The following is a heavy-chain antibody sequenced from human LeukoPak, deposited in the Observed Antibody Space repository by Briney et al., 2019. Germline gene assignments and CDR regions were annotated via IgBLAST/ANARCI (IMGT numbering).Heavy chain of an antibody. J-gene: IGHJ4*02. Sequence: GESLKISCMGSGYSFTSYWIGWVRQMPGKGLEWMGIIYPGDSDTRYSPSFQGQVTISADKSISTAYLQWSSLKASDTAMYYCARHGVYYDFWSGYPDYWGQGTLVTVSS. CDR3: ARHGVYYDFWSGYPDY. V-gene: IGHV5-51*01. CDR2: IYPGDSDT. D-gene: IGHD3-3*01. CDR1: GYSFTSYW.